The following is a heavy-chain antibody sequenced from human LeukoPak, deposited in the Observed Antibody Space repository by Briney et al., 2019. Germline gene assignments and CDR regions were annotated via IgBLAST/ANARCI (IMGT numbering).Heavy chain of an antibody. Sequence: SVKVSCKASGGTFSSYAISWVRQAPGQGLEWMGRIIPIFGTANYAQKFQGRVTITTDESTSTAYMELSSLRSEDTAVYYCARGPIRVVPLRYFDYWGQGALVTVSS. V-gene: IGHV1-69*05. CDR1: GGTFSSYA. CDR3: ARGPIRVVPLRYFDY. D-gene: IGHD2-2*01. J-gene: IGHJ4*02. CDR2: IIPIFGTA.